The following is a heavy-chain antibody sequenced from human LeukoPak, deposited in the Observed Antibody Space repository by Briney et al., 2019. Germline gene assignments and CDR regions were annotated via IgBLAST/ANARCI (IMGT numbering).Heavy chain of an antibody. CDR3: VRGVVEMATLEYYSDY. CDR1: GFTFSSYA. Sequence: GGSLRLSCSASGFTFSSYAMHWVRQAPGKGLEYVSAISSNGGSTYYADSVKGRFTISRDNSKNTLYLQMSSLRAEDTAVYYCVRGVVEMATLEYYSDYWGQGTLVTVSS. D-gene: IGHD5-24*01. V-gene: IGHV3-64D*09. J-gene: IGHJ4*02. CDR2: ISSNGGST.